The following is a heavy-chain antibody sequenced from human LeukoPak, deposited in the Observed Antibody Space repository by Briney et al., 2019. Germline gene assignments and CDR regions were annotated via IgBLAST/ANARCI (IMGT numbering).Heavy chain of an antibody. CDR2: IYYSGST. D-gene: IGHD1/OR15-1a*01. J-gene: IGHJ6*03. CDR3: ARGEPTSYMDV. CDR1: GGSISSSSYC. V-gene: IGHV4-39*01. Sequence: SETLSLTCTVSGGSISSSSYCWGWIRQPPGKGLEWIGSIYYSGSTYYNPSLKSRVTISVDTSKNQFSLKLSPVTAADTAVYYCARGEPTSYMDVWGKGTTVTVSS.